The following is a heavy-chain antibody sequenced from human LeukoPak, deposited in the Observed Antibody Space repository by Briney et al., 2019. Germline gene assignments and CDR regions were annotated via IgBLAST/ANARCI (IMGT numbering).Heavy chain of an antibody. CDR2: VSGSGGST. CDR1: GFTFSSYA. CDR3: ARLPTFYYDSSGYHYDY. J-gene: IGHJ4*02. Sequence: GSLRLSCAASGFTFSSYAMSWVRQAPGKGLEWVSAVSGSGGSTYYADSVKGRFTISKDKSKNTLYLQMDNLRAEDTGVYFCARLPTFYYDSSGYHYDYWGQGTLVTVSS. D-gene: IGHD3-22*01. V-gene: IGHV3-23*01.